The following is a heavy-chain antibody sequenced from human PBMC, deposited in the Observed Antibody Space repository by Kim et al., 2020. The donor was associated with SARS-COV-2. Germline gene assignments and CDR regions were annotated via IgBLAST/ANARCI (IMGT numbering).Heavy chain of an antibody. Sequence: SETLSLTCTVSGGSISSSSYYWGWIRQPPGKGLEWIGSIYYSGSTYYNPSLKSRVTISVDTSKNQFSLKLSSVTAADTAVYYCARHRDSSGWFSYFDYWGQGTLVTVSS. V-gene: IGHV4-39*01. CDR2: IYYSGST. CDR1: GGSISSSSYY. CDR3: ARHRDSSGWFSYFDY. D-gene: IGHD6-19*01. J-gene: IGHJ4*02.